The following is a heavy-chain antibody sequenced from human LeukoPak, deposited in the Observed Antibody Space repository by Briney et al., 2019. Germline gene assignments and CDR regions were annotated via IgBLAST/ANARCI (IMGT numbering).Heavy chain of an antibody. CDR1: GGSFSGYY. V-gene: IGHV4-34*01. J-gene: IGHJ4*02. D-gene: IGHD6-13*01. CDR3: ARGYSFIAAAGRPFDY. Sequence: SETLSLTCAVYGGSFSGYYWSWIRQPPGKGLEWIGEINHSGSTNYNPSLKCRVTRSVDTSKNQFSLKLSSVTAADTAVYYCARGYSFIAAAGRPFDYWGQGTLVTVSS. CDR2: INHSGST.